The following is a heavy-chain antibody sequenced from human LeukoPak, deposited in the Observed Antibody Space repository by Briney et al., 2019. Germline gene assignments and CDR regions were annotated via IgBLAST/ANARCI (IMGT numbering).Heavy chain of an antibody. CDR1: GGSISTYY. J-gene: IGHJ4*02. D-gene: IGHD5-18*01. CDR2: IYHTGTT. V-gene: IGHV4-59*04. CDR3: ARYSYGLVH. Sequence: SETLSLTCSVSGGSISTYYWSWIRQPPGKGLEWIGSIYHTGTTYYNSSLKSRVTISVDTSKNQFSLRLSSVTAADSAVHYCARYSYGLVHWGQGILVTVSS.